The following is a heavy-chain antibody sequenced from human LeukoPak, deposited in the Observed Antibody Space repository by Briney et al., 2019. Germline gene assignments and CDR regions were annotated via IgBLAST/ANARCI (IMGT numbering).Heavy chain of an antibody. CDR3: ARVAGIAAAGFNY. CDR1: GYTFSSYY. D-gene: IGHD6-13*01. CDR2: INPSGSST. Sequence: ASVKVSCKASGYTFSSYYMHWVRQAPGQGLEWMGRINPSGSSTTYAQKFQGRVTMTRDTSTSTVYMELSGLRSEDTAVYYCARVAGIAAAGFNYWGQGTLVTVSS. V-gene: IGHV1-46*01. J-gene: IGHJ4*02.